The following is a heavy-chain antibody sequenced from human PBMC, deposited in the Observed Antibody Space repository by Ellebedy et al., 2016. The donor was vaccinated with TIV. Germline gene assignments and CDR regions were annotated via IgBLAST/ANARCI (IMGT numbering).Heavy chain of an antibody. D-gene: IGHD1-1*01. V-gene: IGHV1-69*02. CDR1: GGTFSSYP. J-gene: IGHJ5*02. CDR2: IIPILGIA. Sequence: AASVKVSCKASGGTFSSYPISWVRQAPGQGLEWMGRIIPILGIANYAQKFQGRVTITADKSTSIAYMELSSLRSEDKVVYYCAAGNDGGWFDPWGQGTRVTVSS. CDR3: AAGNDGGWFDP.